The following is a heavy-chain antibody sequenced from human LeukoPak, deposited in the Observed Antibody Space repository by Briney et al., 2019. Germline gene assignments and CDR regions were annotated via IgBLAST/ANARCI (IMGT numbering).Heavy chain of an antibody. V-gene: IGHV1-2*02. J-gene: IGHJ4*02. Sequence: ASVKVSCKASGYTFTGYYMHWVRQAPGQGLEWMGWINPNSGGTNYAQKFQGRVTMTRDTSISIAYMELSRLRSDDTAVYYCARDCRPSGTGFDYWGQGTLVTVSS. CDR2: INPNSGGT. CDR3: ARDCRPSGTGFDY. D-gene: IGHD2-8*02. CDR1: GYTFTGYY.